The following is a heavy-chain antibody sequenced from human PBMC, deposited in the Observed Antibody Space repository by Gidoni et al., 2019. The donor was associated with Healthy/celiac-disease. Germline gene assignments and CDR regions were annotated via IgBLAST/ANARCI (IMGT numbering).Heavy chain of an antibody. Sequence: QVQLVESGGGVVQPGRSLRLSCAASGFNFRSYAMHWVRQAPGKGLEWVAVISYDGSNKYYADSVKGRFTISRDNSKNTLYLQMNSLRAEDTAVYYCAREPHRGSGSYPIDYWGQGTLVTVSS. CDR2: ISYDGSNK. CDR1: GFNFRSYA. V-gene: IGHV3-30-3*01. CDR3: AREPHRGSGSYPIDY. D-gene: IGHD3-10*01. J-gene: IGHJ4*02.